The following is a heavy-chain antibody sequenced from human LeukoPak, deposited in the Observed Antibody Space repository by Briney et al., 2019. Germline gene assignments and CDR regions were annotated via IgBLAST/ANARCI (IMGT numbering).Heavy chain of an antibody. V-gene: IGHV3-9*03. CDR1: GFTFDHTA. D-gene: IGHD4-17*01. J-gene: IGHJ6*03. CDR3: AKGSYGDYRFYYMDV. CDR2: IRWNSGSI. Sequence: PGRSLRLSCAASGFTFDHTAMHWVRQAPGKGLEWVSGIRWNSGSIGYADSVKGRFTISRDNAKNSLYLQMNSLRAEDMALYYCAKGSYGDYRFYYMDVWGKGTTVIVSS.